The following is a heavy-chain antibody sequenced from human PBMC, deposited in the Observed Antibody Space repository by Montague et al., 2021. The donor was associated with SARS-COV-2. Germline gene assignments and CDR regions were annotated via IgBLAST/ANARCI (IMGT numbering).Heavy chain of an antibody. D-gene: IGHD5-12*01. J-gene: IGHJ4*02. CDR3: ASAPRYSFGFWDY. CDR1: GASSSNYY. CDR2: INHSGYT. Sequence: SETLSLTCAVSGASSSNYYWSWIRQSPGKGLEWVGEINHSGYTDYNPSLGSRLTISLDSSKKQFSLKMTSVTAADTAIYYCASAPRYSFGFWDYWGQGTLVSVSS. V-gene: IGHV4-34*01.